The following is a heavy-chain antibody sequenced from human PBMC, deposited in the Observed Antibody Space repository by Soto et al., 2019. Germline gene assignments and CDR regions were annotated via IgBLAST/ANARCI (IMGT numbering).Heavy chain of an antibody. CDR3: ARGGIAARHYYGMDV. V-gene: IGHV1-69*13. CDR2: IIPIFGTA. CDR1: GGTFSSYS. D-gene: IGHD6-6*01. Sequence: GASVKVSCKASGGTFSSYSISWVRQAPGQGLEWMGGIIPIFGTANYAQKFQGRVTITAAESTSTAYMELSSLRSEDTAVYYCARGGIAARHYYGMDVWGQGTTVTVSS. J-gene: IGHJ6*02.